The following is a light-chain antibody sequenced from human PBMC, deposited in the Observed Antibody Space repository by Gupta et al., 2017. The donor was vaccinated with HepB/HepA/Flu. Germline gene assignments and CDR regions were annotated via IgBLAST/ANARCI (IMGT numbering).Light chain of an antibody. CDR2: KGS. CDR1: QSLVFADGRIY. J-gene: IGKJ1*01. CDR3: RQGEGWPWT. Sequence: DALLTQSPVFLPVTLGQPASISCRSSQSLVFADGRIYLDWFQQRPGQPPRRLIYKGSNRDSGVPDRFSGSGSGTDFTLKISRVDAEDVVIYYCRQGEGWPWTFGQGTKVEI. V-gene: IGKV2-30*01.